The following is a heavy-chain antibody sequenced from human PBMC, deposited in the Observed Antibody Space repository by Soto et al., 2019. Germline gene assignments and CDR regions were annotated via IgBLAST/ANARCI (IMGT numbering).Heavy chain of an antibody. Sequence: ASVKVSCKASGGTFSSYTISWVRQAPGQGLEWMGRIIPILGIANYAQKFQGRVTITADKSTSTAYMELSSLRSEDTAVYYCARSFLGYCSGGSCRGGSDYRGQGTLVTVSS. V-gene: IGHV1-69*02. D-gene: IGHD2-15*01. CDR2: IIPILGIA. J-gene: IGHJ4*02. CDR1: GGTFSSYT. CDR3: ARSFLGYCSGGSCRGGSDY.